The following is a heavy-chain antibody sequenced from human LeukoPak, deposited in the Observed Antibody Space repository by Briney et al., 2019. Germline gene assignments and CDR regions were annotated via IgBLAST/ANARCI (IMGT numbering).Heavy chain of an antibody. Sequence: SQTLSLTCTVSGGSISSGDYYWSWIRQPPGKGLEWIGYIYYSGSTSYNPSLKSRVTISVDTSKNQFSLKLSSVTAADTAVYYCARGATTAWFDPWGQGTLVTVSS. J-gene: IGHJ5*02. D-gene: IGHD4-17*01. CDR2: IYYSGST. CDR3: ARGATTAWFDP. V-gene: IGHV4-30-4*01. CDR1: GGSISSGDYY.